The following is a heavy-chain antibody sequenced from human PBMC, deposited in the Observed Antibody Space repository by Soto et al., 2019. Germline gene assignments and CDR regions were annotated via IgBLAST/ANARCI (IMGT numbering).Heavy chain of an antibody. Sequence: QVQLVESGGGVVQPGRSLRLSCAASGFTFSSYGMHWVRQAPGKGLEWVAVISYDGSNKYYADSVMGRFTISRDNSKNTLYLQMNSLRAEDTAVYYCAKDYSGYDGRWGQGTLVTVSS. D-gene: IGHD5-12*01. CDR1: GFTFSSYG. V-gene: IGHV3-30*18. J-gene: IGHJ4*02. CDR2: ISYDGSNK. CDR3: AKDYSGYDGR.